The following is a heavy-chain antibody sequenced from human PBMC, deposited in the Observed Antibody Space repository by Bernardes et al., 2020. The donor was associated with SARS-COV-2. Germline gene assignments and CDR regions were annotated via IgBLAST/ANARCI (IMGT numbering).Heavy chain of an antibody. Sequence: GGSLRLSCAASGITFSDYYMSLIRQAPGKVLEWVSYISASGTTMYYADSVKGRFTISRDNAKNSLFLQMNSLRAEDTAVYYCARAMAGKNYFDSWGQGTLVTVSS. CDR3: ARAMAGKNYFDS. CDR2: ISASGTTM. D-gene: IGHD6-19*01. J-gene: IGHJ4*02. V-gene: IGHV3-11*01. CDR1: GITFSDYY.